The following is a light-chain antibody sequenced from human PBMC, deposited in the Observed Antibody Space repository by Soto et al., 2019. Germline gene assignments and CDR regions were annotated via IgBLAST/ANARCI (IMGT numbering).Light chain of an antibody. CDR1: SSDVVGYDY. V-gene: IGLV2-8*01. CDR2: EVT. Sequence: QSALTQPPSASGSPGQSVTISFTGTSSDVVGYDYVSWYQQHPGKAPKLMIYEVTIRPSGVSDRFSGSKSGNTASLTVSGLQAEDEADYYCSSYTGGNPSYVFGTGTKLTVL. J-gene: IGLJ1*01. CDR3: SSYTGGNPSYV.